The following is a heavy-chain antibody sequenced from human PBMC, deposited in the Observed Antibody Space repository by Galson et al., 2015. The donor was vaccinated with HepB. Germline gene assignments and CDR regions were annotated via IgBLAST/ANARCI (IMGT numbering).Heavy chain of an antibody. V-gene: IGHV3-15*01. Sequence: SLRLSCAASGFTFSNAWMSRVRQAPGKGLEWVGRIKSKTDGGTTDYAAPVKGRFTISRDDSKTTLDLQMNSLKTEDTAVYYCTTEVDTAMVLMDYWGQGTLFTVSS. D-gene: IGHD5-18*01. CDR3: TTEVDTAMVLMDY. CDR1: GFTFSNAW. J-gene: IGHJ4*02. CDR2: IKSKTDGGTT.